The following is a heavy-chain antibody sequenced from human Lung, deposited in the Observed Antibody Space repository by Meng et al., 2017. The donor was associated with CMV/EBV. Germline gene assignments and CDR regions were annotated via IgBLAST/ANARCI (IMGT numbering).Heavy chain of an antibody. CDR2: MHPSSCNT. CDR1: NSITYE. Sequence: NSITYEINGVRQATGQGLEGMGWMHPSSCNTGYAQKFQGRVSITRDTSISTFYMELSSLRSEDTAVYYCARGKRDFWSGFIPDWFDPWGQGTLVTVSS. J-gene: IGHJ5*02. V-gene: IGHV1-8*02. CDR3: ARGKRDFWSGFIPDWFDP. D-gene: IGHD3-3*01.